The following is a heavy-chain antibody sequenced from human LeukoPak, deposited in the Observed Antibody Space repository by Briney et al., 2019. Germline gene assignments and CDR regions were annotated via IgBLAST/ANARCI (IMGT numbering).Heavy chain of an antibody. D-gene: IGHD3-10*01. J-gene: IGHJ4*02. CDR3: AKILTMVRGVKQLSDY. CDR1: GFTFSSYE. V-gene: IGHV3-30*18. Sequence: GGSLRLSCAASGFTFSSYEMHWVRQAPGKGLEWVAVISYDGSNKYYADSVKGRFTISRDNSKNTLYLQMNSLRAEDTAVYYCAKILTMVRGVKQLSDYWGQGTLVTVSS. CDR2: ISYDGSNK.